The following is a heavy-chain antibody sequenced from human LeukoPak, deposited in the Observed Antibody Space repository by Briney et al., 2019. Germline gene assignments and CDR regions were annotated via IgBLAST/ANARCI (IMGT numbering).Heavy chain of an antibody. V-gene: IGHV4-59*08. CDR3: ARVESSGYYYVDY. CDR2: IYYSGST. D-gene: IGHD3-22*01. CDR1: GGSISSYY. Sequence: SETLSLTCTVSGGSISSYYWSWIRQPPGKGLEWIGYIYYSGSTNYNPSLKSRVTISVDTSKNQFSLKLSSVTAADTAVYYCARVESSGYYYVDYWGQGTLVTVSS. J-gene: IGHJ4*02.